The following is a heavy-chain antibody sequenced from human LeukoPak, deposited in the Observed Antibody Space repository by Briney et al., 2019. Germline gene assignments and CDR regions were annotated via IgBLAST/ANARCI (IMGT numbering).Heavy chain of an antibody. J-gene: IGHJ4*02. CDR3: ARRVAEAGHFDY. CDR1: GFTFSSYS. CDR2: ISSTSGYI. V-gene: IGHV3-21*01. D-gene: IGHD6-13*01. Sequence: GGSLRLSCAASGFTFSSYSMNWVRQAPGKGLEWVASISSTSGYIYYADSVKGRFTISRDNAKNSLYLHMNSLRDEDTAVYYCARRVAEAGHFDYWGQGTLVTVSS.